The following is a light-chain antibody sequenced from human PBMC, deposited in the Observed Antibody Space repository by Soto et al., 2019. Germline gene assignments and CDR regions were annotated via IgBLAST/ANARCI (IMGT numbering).Light chain of an antibody. V-gene: IGKV1-5*03. J-gene: IGKJ1*01. Sequence: DIQMTQSPSTPSASVGDRVTITCRASQSISSWLAWYQQKPGKAPNLLIYKASSLESGVPSRFSGSGSGTEFTLTISSLQPDDFATYYCQQYNSYSWTFGQGTKVDIK. CDR1: QSISSW. CDR2: KAS. CDR3: QQYNSYSWT.